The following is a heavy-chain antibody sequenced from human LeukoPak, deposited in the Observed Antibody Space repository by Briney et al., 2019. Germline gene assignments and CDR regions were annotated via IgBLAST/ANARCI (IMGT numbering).Heavy chain of an antibody. CDR1: GGTFSSYA. D-gene: IGHD1-26*01. CDR2: IIPIFGTA. CDR3: ARDGVVGATTDY. V-gene: IGHV1-69*13. Sequence: GASVTVSCTASGGTFSSYAISWVRQAPGQGLEWMEGIIPIFGTANYAQKFQGRVTITADESTSTAYMELSSLRSEDTAVYYCARDGVVGATTDYWGQGTLVTVSS. J-gene: IGHJ4*02.